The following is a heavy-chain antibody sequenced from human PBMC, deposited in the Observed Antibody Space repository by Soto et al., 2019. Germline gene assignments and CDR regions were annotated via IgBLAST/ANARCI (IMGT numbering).Heavy chain of an antibody. Sequence: GDAVEVSCKASGGTLSSYAIRWGRQAPGQGPGWMGGIIPIFGTANYAQKFQGRVTITAGESTSTAYMELSSLRSEDTAVYYCARDLPVWSGYYNGYYYGMDVWGQGTTVTVSS. CDR2: IIPIFGTA. CDR1: GGTLSSYA. V-gene: IGHV1-69*13. D-gene: IGHD3-3*01. CDR3: ARDLPVWSGYYNGYYYGMDV. J-gene: IGHJ6*02.